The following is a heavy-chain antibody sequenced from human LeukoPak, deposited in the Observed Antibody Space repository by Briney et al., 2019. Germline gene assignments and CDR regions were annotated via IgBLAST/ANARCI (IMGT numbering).Heavy chain of an antibody. D-gene: IGHD3-10*01. V-gene: IGHV1-2*02. CDR1: GYTFTGYY. Sequence: ASVKVSCKASGYTFTGYYMHWVRQAPGQGLEWMGWTNPNSGGTNYAQKFQGRVTMTRDTSISTAYMELSRLRSDDTAVYYCARDYGSGSYYWPKDVWGKGTTVTVSS. CDR3: ARDYGSGSYYWPKDV. J-gene: IGHJ6*04. CDR2: TNPNSGGT.